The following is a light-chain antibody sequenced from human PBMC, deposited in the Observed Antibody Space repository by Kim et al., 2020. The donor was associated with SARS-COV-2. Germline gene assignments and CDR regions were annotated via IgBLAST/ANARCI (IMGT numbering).Light chain of an antibody. CDR1: NIGSKS. J-gene: IGLJ1*01. V-gene: IGLV3-21*04. CDR3: QVWDSSSDHNYV. CDR2: YDS. Sequence: PGKTARLSCGGNNIGSKSVPWYQQKPGQAPVLVIYYDSDRPSGIPERFSGSNSGNTATLTISRVEAGDEADYYCQVWDSSSDHNYVFGTGTQLTVL.